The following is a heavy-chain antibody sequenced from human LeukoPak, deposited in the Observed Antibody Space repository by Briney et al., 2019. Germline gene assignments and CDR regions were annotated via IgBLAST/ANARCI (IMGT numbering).Heavy chain of an antibody. J-gene: IGHJ4*02. Sequence: PGRSLRLSCAASGFTFSNYGMHWVRQAPGKGLEWVAVIWYDGSDKYYADPVKGRFTISRDNSKNTLCLQMNSLRAEDTAVYYCARDSEFDSSGYSPPLQYWGQGTLVTVSS. CDR2: IWYDGSDK. V-gene: IGHV3-33*01. CDR1: GFTFSNYG. CDR3: ARDSEFDSSGYSPPLQY. D-gene: IGHD3-22*01.